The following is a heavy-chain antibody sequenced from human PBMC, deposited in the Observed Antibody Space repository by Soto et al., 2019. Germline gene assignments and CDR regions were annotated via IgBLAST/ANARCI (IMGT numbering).Heavy chain of an antibody. CDR1: GGSISSYY. CDR2: IYYSGST. D-gene: IGHD3-10*01. Sequence: SETLSLTCTVSGGSISSYYWSWIRQPPGKGLEWIGYIYYSGSTNYNPSLKSRVTISVDTSKNQFSLKLSSVTAADTAVYYCASADYYYGSGSFRVYFDYWGQGTLVTVSS. V-gene: IGHV4-59*01. CDR3: ASADYYYGSGSFRVYFDY. J-gene: IGHJ4*02.